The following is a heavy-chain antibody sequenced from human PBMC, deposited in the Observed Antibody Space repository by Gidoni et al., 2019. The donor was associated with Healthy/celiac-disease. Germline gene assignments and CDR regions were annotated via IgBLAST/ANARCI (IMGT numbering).Heavy chain of an antibody. J-gene: IGHJ3*02. V-gene: IGHV5-51*01. CDR1: GYSFTRYW. Sequence: EVQLVQSGAEVKEAGESLKISCKGSGYSFTRYWLCGVRQMPGKGLEWMEIIYPGDSDTRYSPSFQGQVTISADKSIRTAYLQWSGLKASDTAMYYCARHPRYSGSYRDAFDIWGQGTMVTVSS. D-gene: IGHD1-26*01. CDR3: ARHPRYSGSYRDAFDI. CDR2: IYPGDSDT.